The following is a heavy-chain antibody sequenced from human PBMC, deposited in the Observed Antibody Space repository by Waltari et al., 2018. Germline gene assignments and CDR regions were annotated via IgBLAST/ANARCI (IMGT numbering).Heavy chain of an antibody. D-gene: IGHD5-12*01. V-gene: IGHV4-39*01. Sequence: WLEWVGSICYMCGTDYNPSLKSRLTISVESSNTQFSLKRSSVTAAATAVYYCARPVRSGYDSDYDSFDIWGQVTMVTVSS. CDR3: ARPVRSGYDSDYDSFDI. J-gene: IGHJ3*02. CDR2: ICYMCGT.